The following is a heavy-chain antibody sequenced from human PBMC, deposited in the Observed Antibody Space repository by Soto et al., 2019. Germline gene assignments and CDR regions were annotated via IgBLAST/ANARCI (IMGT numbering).Heavy chain of an antibody. CDR1: GFTFSHSA. J-gene: IGHJ6*02. D-gene: IGHD2-15*01. CDR2: IVVGSGNT. V-gene: IGHV1-58*01. Sequence: SVKVSCKASGFTFSHSAVQWVRQARGQRLEWIGWIVVGSGNTNYAQKFQERVTITRDMSTTTAYMELSSLRSDDSAMYYCAGRYCSGSSCYNDYGLDVWGQ. CDR3: AGRYCSGSSCYNDYGLDV.